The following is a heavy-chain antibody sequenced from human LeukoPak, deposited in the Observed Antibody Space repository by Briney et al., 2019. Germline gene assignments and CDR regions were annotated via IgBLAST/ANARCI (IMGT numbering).Heavy chain of an antibody. J-gene: IGHJ4*02. D-gene: IGHD6-25*01. Sequence: PGGSLRLSCVASGFTFSDAWMSWVRQAPGKGLEWVGRIKSKIDGGTIDYAAPVKGRFTISRDDSRNTLYLQMNSLKTEDTAVYYCTTRRQDGCWGQGTLVTV. CDR2: IKSKIDGGTI. V-gene: IGHV3-15*01. CDR3: TTRRQDGC. CDR1: GFTFSDAW.